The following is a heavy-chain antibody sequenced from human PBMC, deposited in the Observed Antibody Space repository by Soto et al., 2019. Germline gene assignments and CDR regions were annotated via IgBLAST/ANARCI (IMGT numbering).Heavy chain of an antibody. J-gene: IGHJ4*02. CDR1: GFTFSNAW. Sequence: GGSLRLSCAASGFTFSNAWMSWVRQAPGKGLEWVGRIKSKTDGGTTDYAAPVKGRFTISRDDSKNTLYLQMNSLKTEDTAVYYGTADPTIRAAAGTEDFDYWGQGTLVTVSS. D-gene: IGHD6-13*01. CDR2: IKSKTDGGTT. CDR3: TADPTIRAAAGTEDFDY. V-gene: IGHV3-15*01.